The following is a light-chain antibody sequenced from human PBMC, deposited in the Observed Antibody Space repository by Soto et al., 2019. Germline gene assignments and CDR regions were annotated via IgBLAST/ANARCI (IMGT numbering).Light chain of an antibody. Sequence: EIVLTQSPGTLSLSPGERATLSCRTSQTLFRTYLAWFQQKPGQAPRLLIYDISTRATGIPDRFSGSGSGTDFTLTINRLEPEDFAVYYCQQYGISPRTFGQGTKVEIK. CDR1: QTLFRTY. J-gene: IGKJ1*01. CDR2: DIS. CDR3: QQYGISPRT. V-gene: IGKV3-20*01.